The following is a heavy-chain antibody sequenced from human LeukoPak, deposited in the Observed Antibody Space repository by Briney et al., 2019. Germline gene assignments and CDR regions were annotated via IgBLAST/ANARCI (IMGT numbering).Heavy chain of an antibody. Sequence: ASVNVSCKVSGYTLTELSMHWVRQAPGKGLEWMGGFDPEDGETIYAQKFQGRVTMTEDTSTDTAYMELSSLRSEDTAVYYCATPDYDSSGYVFDYWGQGTLVTVSS. V-gene: IGHV1-24*01. CDR2: FDPEDGET. D-gene: IGHD3-22*01. CDR3: ATPDYDSSGYVFDY. CDR1: GYTLTELS. J-gene: IGHJ4*02.